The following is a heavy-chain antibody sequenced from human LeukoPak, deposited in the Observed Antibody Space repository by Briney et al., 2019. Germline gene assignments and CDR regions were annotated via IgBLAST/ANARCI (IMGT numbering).Heavy chain of an antibody. J-gene: IGHJ4*02. CDR3: ARDGGSGYCSSSNCYEGFDY. CDR2: IYSGESA. CDR1: GFSVSSNY. V-gene: IGHV3-66*01. Sequence: GGSLRLSCAASGFSVSSNYMSWVRQAPGKGREWVSTIYSGESAYYADSVKGRFTISRDNSKNALVLQMNSLTAADTAVYYCARDGGSGYCSSSNCYEGFDYWGQGTLVTVSS. D-gene: IGHD2-2*01.